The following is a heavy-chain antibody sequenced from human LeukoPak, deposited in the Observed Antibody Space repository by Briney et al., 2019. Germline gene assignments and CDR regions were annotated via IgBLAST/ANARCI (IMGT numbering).Heavy chain of an antibody. V-gene: IGHV3-48*04. CDR3: ARKGDGYYYGSGSPHGMDV. CDR2: ISSSSSTI. Sequence: GRSLRLSCAVSGFTFSSYSMNWVRQAPGKGLEWVSYISSSSSTIYYADSVKGRFTISRDNAKNSLYLQMNSLRAEDTAVYYCARKGDGYYYGSGSPHGMDVWGQGTTVTVSS. J-gene: IGHJ6*02. D-gene: IGHD3-10*01. CDR1: GFTFSSYS.